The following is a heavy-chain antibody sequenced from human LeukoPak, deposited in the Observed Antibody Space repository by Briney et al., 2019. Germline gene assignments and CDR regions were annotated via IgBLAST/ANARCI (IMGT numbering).Heavy chain of an antibody. CDR1: GGSFSGCY. V-gene: IGHV4-34*01. D-gene: IGHD2-2*01. CDR2: INHSGST. CDR3: GRGGNIVVVPAAMWYSI. Sequence: PSETLSLTCAVYGGSFSGCYWSWIRQPPGKGLEWIGEINHSGSTNYNPSLKSRVTISVDTSKNQFSLKLSSVTAADTAVYYCGRGGNIVVVPAAMWYSIWGQGTLVTVSS. J-gene: IGHJ4*02.